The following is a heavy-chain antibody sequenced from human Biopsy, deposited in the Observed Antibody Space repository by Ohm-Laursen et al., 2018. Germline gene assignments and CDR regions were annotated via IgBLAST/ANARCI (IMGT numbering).Heavy chain of an antibody. D-gene: IGHD5-12*01. Sequence: GTLSLTCAVSGYSVTNDYCWGWIRQPPGKGLEWIGNIYYVGITYYNPSLKSRVAMSVDTSKNQFSLRLTSVTAADTAVYYCARVAGGYAYYYGMDVWGQGTTVIVSS. V-gene: IGHV4-38-2*01. J-gene: IGHJ6*02. CDR3: ARVAGGYAYYYGMDV. CDR1: GYSVTNDYC. CDR2: IYYVGIT.